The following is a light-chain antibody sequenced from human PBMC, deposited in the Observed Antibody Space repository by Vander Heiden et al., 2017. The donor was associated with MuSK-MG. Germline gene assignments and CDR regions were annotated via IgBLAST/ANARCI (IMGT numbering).Light chain of an antibody. Sequence: DIQLTQSPSFLSASVGDRVTITCRASQGISSYLAWYQQKPGKAPKLLIYTASTLQSGVPSRFSGSASGTEFTLTISSLHPEDFATYYCQELNSYPNTFGGGTKVEIK. CDR1: QGISSY. CDR2: TAS. J-gene: IGKJ4*01. V-gene: IGKV1-9*01. CDR3: QELNSYPNT.